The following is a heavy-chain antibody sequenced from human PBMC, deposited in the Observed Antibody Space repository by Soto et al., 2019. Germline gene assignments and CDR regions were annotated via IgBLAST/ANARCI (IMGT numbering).Heavy chain of an antibody. CDR2: ITINAKTI. CDR3: ARSLGGGHWDY. CDR1: GFTVINYD. Sequence: EVQLVESGGGVVQPGGSLRLSCAASGFTVINYDMVWVRQAPGKGLEWVSFITINAKTINYVDAVKGRFTISRDNAKNSVNLQMNSVRDEDTAVYYCARSLGGGHWDYWGPGTLVTVSS. V-gene: IGHV3-48*02. D-gene: IGHD3-16*01. J-gene: IGHJ4*02.